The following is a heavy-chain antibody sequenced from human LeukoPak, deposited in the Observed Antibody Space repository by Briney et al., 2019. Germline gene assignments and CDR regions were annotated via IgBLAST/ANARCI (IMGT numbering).Heavy chain of an antibody. J-gene: IGHJ4*02. D-gene: IGHD5-18*01. CDR1: GSSISSRYY. CDR3: ARDGGWVMVTEIDY. V-gene: IGHV4-38-2*02. Sequence: PSETLSLTCTVSGSSISSRYYWGWIRQPTGKEPEWIGTIHHSGNTYYNPSLKSRVTMSIDTSKNHFSLKLSAVTAADTAVYYCARDGGWVMVTEIDYWGRGILVTVSS. CDR2: IHHSGNT.